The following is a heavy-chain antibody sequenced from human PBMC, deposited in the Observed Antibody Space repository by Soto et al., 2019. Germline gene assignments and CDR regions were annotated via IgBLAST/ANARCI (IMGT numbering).Heavy chain of an antibody. CDR3: ARDRRPYTVNLSSDY. J-gene: IGHJ4*02. V-gene: IGHV3-30-3*01. CDR1: GFTFSSYA. D-gene: IGHD4-4*01. CDR2: ISYDGSNK. Sequence: PGGSLRLSCAASGFTFSSYAMHWVRQAPGKGLEWVAVISYDGSNKYYADSVKGRFTISRDNSKNTLYLQMNSLRAEDTAVYYCARDRRPYTVNLSSDYWGQGTLVTVSS.